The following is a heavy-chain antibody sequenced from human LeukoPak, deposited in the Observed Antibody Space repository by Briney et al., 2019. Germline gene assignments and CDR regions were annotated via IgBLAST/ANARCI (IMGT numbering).Heavy chain of an antibody. D-gene: IGHD6-25*01. CDR1: GGSFNSGSYF. V-gene: IGHV4-61*01. CDR3: ARESSDWLFDF. Sequence: SETLSLTCTVSGGSFNSGSYFWSWIRQPPGKGLEWIGYIFYSGTTNYNPSLKSRITISVDTSKNQFSLKLSSVTAADTAVYYCARESSDWLFDFWGQGTLVTVSS. J-gene: IGHJ4*02. CDR2: IFYSGTT.